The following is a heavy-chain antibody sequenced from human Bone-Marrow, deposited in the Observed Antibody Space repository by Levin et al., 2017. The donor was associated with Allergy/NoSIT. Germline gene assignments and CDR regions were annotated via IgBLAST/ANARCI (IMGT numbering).Heavy chain of an antibody. J-gene: IGHJ5*02. V-gene: IGHV4-39*07. Sequence: SETLSLTCTVSGDSISSQNYYWSWVRQPPGKGLEYIGSIFYSRTTYYNPSLESRLTLSVDRAKNQISLNIKSVTAADTAVYFCARESGRLTTPYNYFDPWGRGILVTVSS. CDR2: IFYSRTT. D-gene: IGHD1-26*01. CDR1: GDSISSQNYY. CDR3: ARESGRLTTPYNYFDP.